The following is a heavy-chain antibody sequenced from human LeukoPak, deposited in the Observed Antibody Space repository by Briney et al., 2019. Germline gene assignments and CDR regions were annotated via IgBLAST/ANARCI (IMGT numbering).Heavy chain of an antibody. V-gene: IGHV4-59*12. D-gene: IGHD2-2*01. J-gene: IGHJ4*02. CDR2: IYYSGST. CDR1: GGSISSYY. CDR3: ARRWYCSSTSCYFPFDY. Sequence: SETLSLTCTVSGGSISSYYWSWIRQPPGKGLEWIGYIYYSGSTNYNPSLKSRVTISVDTSKNQFSLKLSSVTAVDTAVYYCARRWYCSSTSCYFPFDYWGQGTLVTVSS.